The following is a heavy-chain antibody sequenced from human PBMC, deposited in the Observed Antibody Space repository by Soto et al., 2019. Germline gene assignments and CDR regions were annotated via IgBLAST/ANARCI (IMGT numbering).Heavy chain of an antibody. V-gene: IGHV3-9*01. D-gene: IGHD6-13*01. Sequence: PGGSLRLSCAASGFTFDDYAMHWVRPAPGKGLEWVSGISWNSGSIGYADSVKGRFTISRGNAKNSLYLQMNSLRAEDTALYYCAKDKGGAAGTHLGAFDIWGQGTMVTVSS. CDR2: ISWNSGSI. CDR1: GFTFDDYA. CDR3: AKDKGGAAGTHLGAFDI. J-gene: IGHJ3*02.